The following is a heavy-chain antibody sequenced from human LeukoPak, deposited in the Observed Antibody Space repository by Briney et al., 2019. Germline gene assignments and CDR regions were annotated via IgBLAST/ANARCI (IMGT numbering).Heavy chain of an antibody. CDR1: GYTFTSYD. CDR3: AREAYDSGSFRTDYYYMDV. CDR2: ITPNSGGT. J-gene: IGHJ6*03. D-gene: IGHD3-10*01. V-gene: IGHV1-2*02. Sequence: ASVKVSCKASGYTFTSYDINWVRQATGQGLEWMGWITPNSGGTNYAQRFQGRVTMTRDTSISTAYMELSRLRSDDTAVYYCAREAYDSGSFRTDYYYMDVWGKGTTVTISS.